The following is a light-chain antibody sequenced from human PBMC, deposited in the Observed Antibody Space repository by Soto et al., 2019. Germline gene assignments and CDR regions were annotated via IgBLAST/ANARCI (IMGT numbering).Light chain of an antibody. J-gene: IGLJ3*02. CDR3: LLSFGGARV. Sequence: QAVVTQEPSMTVSPEGTVTLTCASSTEAVTSGYYPNWFQQKPGQASRAVMYSTSNRHSWTPARCSGSRLGGKAALTLSGVQPEDEADYYCLLSFGGARVFGGGTKVTV. CDR1: TEAVTSGYY. CDR2: STS. V-gene: IGLV7-43*01.